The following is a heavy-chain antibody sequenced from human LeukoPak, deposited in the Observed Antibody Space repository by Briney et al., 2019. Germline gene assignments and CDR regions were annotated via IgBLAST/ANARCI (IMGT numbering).Heavy chain of an antibody. D-gene: IGHD6-19*01. CDR2: ISGSGGST. J-gene: IGHJ6*02. CDR1: GFTFSSYA. V-gene: IGHV3-23*01. Sequence: GGSLRLSCAASGFTFSSYAMSWVRQAPGKGLEWVSAISGSGGSTYYADSVKGRFTISRDNSKNTLYLQMNSLRAEDTAVYYCARCIPVAGGTKMDVWGQGTTVTVSS. CDR3: ARCIPVAGGTKMDV.